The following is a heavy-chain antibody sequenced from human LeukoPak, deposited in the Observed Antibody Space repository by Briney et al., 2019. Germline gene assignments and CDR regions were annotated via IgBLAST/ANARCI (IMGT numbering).Heavy chain of an antibody. CDR2: VYTRGST. D-gene: IGHD4-17*01. CDR3: ARVGRYGDVYYFDY. Sequence: SETLSLTCTVSGGPISSYYWSWMRQPAGKGLEGIGRVYTRGSTNYNPSLKRRVTMSVDTSKNQFFLKLTSVTAADEAVYYCARVGRYGDVYYFDYWGQGTLVTVSS. V-gene: IGHV4-4*07. J-gene: IGHJ4*02. CDR1: GGPISSYY.